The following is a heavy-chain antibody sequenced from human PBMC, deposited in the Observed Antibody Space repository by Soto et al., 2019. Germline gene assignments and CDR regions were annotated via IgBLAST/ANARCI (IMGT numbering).Heavy chain of an antibody. CDR3: ARRYCSGGSCHDASDI. J-gene: IGHJ3*02. V-gene: IGHV5-51*01. CDR1: GYSFTSYW. Sequence: PGESLKISCKGSGYSFTSYWIGWVRQMPGKGLEWMGIIYPGDSDTRYSPSFQGQVTISADKSISTAYLQWSNLKASDTAMYYCARRYCSGGSCHDASDIWGQGTMVTVSS. D-gene: IGHD2-15*01. CDR2: IYPGDSDT.